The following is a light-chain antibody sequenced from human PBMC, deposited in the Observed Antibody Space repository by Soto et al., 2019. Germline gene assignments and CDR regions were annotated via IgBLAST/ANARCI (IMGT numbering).Light chain of an antibody. Sequence: EIVLTQSPATLSVSPGERATLSCRASQSVGSNLAWYQQNPGQAPRVLIYGASTRATGIPARFSGSGSGTEFTLTISSLQSGDFAVYHCQHYNNWPPTWTFGQGTKVEVK. CDR1: QSVGSN. J-gene: IGKJ1*01. V-gene: IGKV3-15*01. CDR2: GAS. CDR3: QHYNNWPPTWT.